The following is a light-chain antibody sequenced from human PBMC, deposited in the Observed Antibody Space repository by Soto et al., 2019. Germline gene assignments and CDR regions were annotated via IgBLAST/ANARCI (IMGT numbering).Light chain of an antibody. V-gene: IGKV1-33*01. CDR1: QDISNY. CDR2: DAS. Sequence: DIQMTQSPSSLSASVGDRVTITFQASQDISNYLNWYQQKPGKAPKLLVYDASTLETGVPSRFSGSGSGAEFTLTITGLQPEDIATYSCQHYDSFWSFGQGTKVDI. J-gene: IGKJ1*01. CDR3: QHYDSFWS.